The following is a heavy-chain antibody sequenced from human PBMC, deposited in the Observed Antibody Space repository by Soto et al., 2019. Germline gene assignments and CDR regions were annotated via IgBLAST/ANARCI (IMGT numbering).Heavy chain of an antibody. D-gene: IGHD1-26*01. CDR2: TYYRSRWYY. J-gene: IGHJ4*02. CDR1: GDSVFSNTAA. Sequence: SQTLSLTCVISGDSVFSNTAAWNWIRKSPSTGLEWLGRTYYRSRWYYDYAVSVQSRITINAHTTKNQFSLQLNSVTPEDTAVYYCVRDVGFDFDNWGQGTPVTVSS. CDR3: VRDVGFDFDN. V-gene: IGHV6-1*01.